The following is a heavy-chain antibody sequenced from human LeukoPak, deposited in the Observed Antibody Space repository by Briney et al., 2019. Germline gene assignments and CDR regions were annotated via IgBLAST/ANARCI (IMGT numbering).Heavy chain of an antibody. J-gene: IGHJ6*02. CDR2: INHSGST. V-gene: IGHV4-34*01. CDR1: GGSFSGYY. Sequence: TSETLSLTCAVYGGSFSGYYWSWIRQPPGKGLEWIGEINHSGSTNYNPSLKSRVTISVDTSKNQFSLKLSSVTAADTAVYYCARGYREKPNCCGSGPYYYYGMDVWGQGTTVTVSS. D-gene: IGHD3-10*01. CDR3: ARGYREKPNCCGSGPYYYYGMDV.